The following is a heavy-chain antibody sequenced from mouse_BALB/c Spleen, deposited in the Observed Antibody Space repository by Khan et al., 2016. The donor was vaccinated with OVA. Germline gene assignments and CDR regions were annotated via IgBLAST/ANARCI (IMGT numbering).Heavy chain of an antibody. D-gene: IGHD2-4*01. CDR2: ISYSGNT. CDR1: GYSITSEFA. Sequence: EVQLQESGPGLVKPSQSLSLTCTVTGYSITSEFAWNWIRQFPGNKLEWMGYISYSGNTRYNPSLKSLISITRDTSRNQFFLPLNSVTTADTATYCCARKDYYDYDPFPYWGQGTLVTVSA. J-gene: IGHJ3*01. V-gene: IGHV3-2*02. CDR3: ARKDYYDYDPFPY.